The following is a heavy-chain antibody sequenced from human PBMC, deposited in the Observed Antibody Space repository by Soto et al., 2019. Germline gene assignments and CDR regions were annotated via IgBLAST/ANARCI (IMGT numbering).Heavy chain of an antibody. D-gene: IGHD3-16*01. Sequence: SETLSLTCAVYGGSFSGYYWSWIRQPPGKGLEWIGEINHSGSTNYNPSLKSRVTISVDTSKNQFSLKLSSVTAADTAVYYCARSSYDYVWGSYIPDQYSFDYWGQRTPVTVSA. J-gene: IGHJ4*02. CDR2: INHSGST. V-gene: IGHV4-34*01. CDR1: GGSFSGYY. CDR3: ARSSYDYVWGSYIPDQYSFDY.